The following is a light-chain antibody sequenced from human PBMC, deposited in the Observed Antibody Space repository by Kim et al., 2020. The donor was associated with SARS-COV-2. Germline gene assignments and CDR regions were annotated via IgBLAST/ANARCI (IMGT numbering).Light chain of an antibody. Sequence: SPGERAALSCRASQTVSNTYLAWFQQKPGQAPRLLIYGTSSRATGIPDRFSGSRSGTDFTLTISRLEPEDFAVYYCHQYGRSPFTFGQGTKVDIK. V-gene: IGKV3-20*01. CDR3: HQYGRSPFT. CDR2: GTS. CDR1: QTVSNTY. J-gene: IGKJ2*01.